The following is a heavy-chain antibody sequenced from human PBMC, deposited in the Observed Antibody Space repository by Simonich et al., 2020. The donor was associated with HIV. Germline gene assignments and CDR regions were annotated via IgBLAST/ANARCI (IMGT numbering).Heavy chain of an antibody. Sequence: EVQLVESGGGLVKPGGSLRLSCAASGFTFSSYSMNWVRQAPGTGLEWVSSISSSSSYIYYADSVKGRFTISRDNAKNSLYLQMNSRRAEDTAVDYCARDGRKGSSTSCSDYWGQGTLVTVSS. CDR3: ARDGRKGSSTSCSDY. V-gene: IGHV3-21*01. D-gene: IGHD2-2*01. CDR1: GFTFSSYS. CDR2: ISSSSSYI. J-gene: IGHJ4*02.